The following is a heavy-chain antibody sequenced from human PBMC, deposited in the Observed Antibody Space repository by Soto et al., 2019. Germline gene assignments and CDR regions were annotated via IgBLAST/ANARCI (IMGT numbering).Heavy chain of an antibody. Sequence: QVQLVESGGGVVQPGRSLRLSCAASGFTFSSYGMHWVRQAPGKGLEWVAVISYDGSNKYYADSVKGRFTISRDNSKNPLYQQMNSLRAEDTAVYYCAKDVVVGATTGLGDYYYYYGMDVWGQGTTVTVSS. D-gene: IGHD1-26*01. CDR1: GFTFSSYG. J-gene: IGHJ6*02. CDR3: AKDVVVGATTGLGDYYYYYGMDV. CDR2: ISYDGSNK. V-gene: IGHV3-30*18.